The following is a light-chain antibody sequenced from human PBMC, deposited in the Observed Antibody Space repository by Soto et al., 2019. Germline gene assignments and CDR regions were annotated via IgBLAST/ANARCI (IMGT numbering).Light chain of an antibody. CDR1: LSITSNF. CDR2: DAS. CDR3: QQYGSSVWT. Sequence: EIVLTQSPGTRSLSPGERATLSGRDSLSITSNFLAWYQQKPGQAPRLLLYDASNRATGIPDRFSGSGSGTDFSLTISRLEPEDFGVYYCQQYGSSVWTFGQGTRVEIK. J-gene: IGKJ1*01. V-gene: IGKV3-20*01.